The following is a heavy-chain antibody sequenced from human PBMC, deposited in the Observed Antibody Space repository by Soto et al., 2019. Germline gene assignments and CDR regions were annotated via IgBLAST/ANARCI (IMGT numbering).Heavy chain of an antibody. D-gene: IGHD4-17*01. J-gene: IGHJ5*01. V-gene: IGHV3-23*01. CDR1: GFTFSSYA. CDR2: ITASGGRT. CDR3: AKDTRYADYVRWFDS. Sequence: EVHLLESGGGLVQPGGSLRLSCTASGFTFSSYAMTWVRQAPGWGLEGVSGITASGGRTFYADSVKGRFTISRDNSRSTLYLQMNSLRAEDTAVYYCAKDTRYADYVRWFDSWGQGTLVTVSS.